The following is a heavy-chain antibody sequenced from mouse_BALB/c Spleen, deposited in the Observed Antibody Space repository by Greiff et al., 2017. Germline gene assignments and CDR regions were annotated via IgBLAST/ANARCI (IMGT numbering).Heavy chain of an antibody. J-gene: IGHJ1*01. CDR2: IWSDGST. CDR3: ARTYDYDWYFDV. V-gene: IGHV2-6-2*01. D-gene: IGHD2-4*01. CDR1: GFSLTSYG. Sequence: VQLQQSGPDLVAPSQSLSITCTVSGFSLTSYGVHWVRQPPGKGLEWLVVIWSDGSTTYNSALKSRLSISKDNSKSQVFLKMNSLQTDDTAMYYCARTYDYDWYFDVWGAGTTVTVSS.